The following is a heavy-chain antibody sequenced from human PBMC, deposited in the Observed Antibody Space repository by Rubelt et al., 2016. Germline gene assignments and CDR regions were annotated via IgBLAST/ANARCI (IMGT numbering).Heavy chain of an antibody. V-gene: IGHV4-39*01. CDR3: ARTLASTGHGLDV. J-gene: IGHJ6*02. D-gene: IGHD5/OR15-5a*01. Sequence: PSLKSRVTVSVDTSKNQFSLQLNSVTPDDTAVYYCARTLASTGHGLDVWGQGTSVTVSS.